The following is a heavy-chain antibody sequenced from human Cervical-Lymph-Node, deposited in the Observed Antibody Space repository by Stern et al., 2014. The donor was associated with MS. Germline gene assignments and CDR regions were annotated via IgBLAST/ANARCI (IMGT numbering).Heavy chain of an antibody. V-gene: IGHV3-74*02. CDR3: ARVFGYSYGYTY. CDR2: INSDGSST. D-gene: IGHD5-18*01. J-gene: IGHJ4*02. CDR1: GFTFSSYW. Sequence: VQLVESGGGLVQPGGSLRLSCAASGFTFSSYWMHWVRQAPGKGLVWFSRINSDGSSTSYADSVKGRFTISRDNAKNTLYLQMNSLRAEDTAVYYCARVFGYSYGYTYWGQGTLVTVSS.